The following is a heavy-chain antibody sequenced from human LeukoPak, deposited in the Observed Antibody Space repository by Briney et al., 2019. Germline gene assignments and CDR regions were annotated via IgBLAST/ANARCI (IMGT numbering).Heavy chain of an antibody. Sequence: PSETLSLTCTVSGYSISSGYYWGWIRQPPGKGLEWIGSIYHSGSTYYNPSLKSRVTISVDTSKNQFSLKLSSVTAADTAVYYCAREPWFDPWGQGTLVTVSS. CDR2: IYHSGST. V-gene: IGHV4-38-2*02. J-gene: IGHJ5*02. CDR1: GYSISSGYY. CDR3: AREPWFDP.